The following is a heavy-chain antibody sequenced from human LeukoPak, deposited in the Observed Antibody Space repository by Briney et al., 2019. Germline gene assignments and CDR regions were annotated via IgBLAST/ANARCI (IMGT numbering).Heavy chain of an antibody. CDR2: INHSGST. CDR3: ARGLRPTGPAYRDV. D-gene: IGHD4-17*01. J-gene: IGHJ6*04. CDR1: GGSLSGYY. V-gene: IGHV4-34*01. Sequence: SETLSLTCAVYGGSLSGYYWSWIRQPPGKGLEWIGEINHSGSTNYNPPLKSRVTISVDTSKNQFSLKLSSVTAADTAVYYCARGLRPTGPAYRDVWGKGTTVTVSS.